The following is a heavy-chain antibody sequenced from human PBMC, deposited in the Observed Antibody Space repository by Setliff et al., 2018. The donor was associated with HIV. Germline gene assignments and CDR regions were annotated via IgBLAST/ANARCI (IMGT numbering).Heavy chain of an antibody. D-gene: IGHD6-13*01. J-gene: IGHJ4*02. CDR3: ARDGYSSSWYVISGSFDY. CDR1: GGSISSYY. CDR2: IYYSGST. Sequence: PSETLSLTCTVSGGSISSYYWSWIRQPPGKGLEWIGYIYYSGSTNYNPSLKSRVTISVDTSKKQFSLKLSSVTAADTAVYYCARDGYSSSWYVISGSFDYWGQGILVTVSS. V-gene: IGHV4-59*12.